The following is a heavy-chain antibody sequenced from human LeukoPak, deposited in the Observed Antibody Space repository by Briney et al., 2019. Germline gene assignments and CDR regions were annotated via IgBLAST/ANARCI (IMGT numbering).Heavy chain of an antibody. Sequence: SQTLSLTCTVSGGSISSGGYYWSWIRQPPGKGLEWIGYIYHSGSTYYNPSLKSRVTISVDRSKNQFSLKLSSVTAADTAVYYCARERHSGWYGQDYWGQGTLVTVSS. D-gene: IGHD6-19*01. J-gene: IGHJ4*02. V-gene: IGHV4-30-2*01. CDR2: IYHSGST. CDR3: ARERHSGWYGQDY. CDR1: GGSISSGGYY.